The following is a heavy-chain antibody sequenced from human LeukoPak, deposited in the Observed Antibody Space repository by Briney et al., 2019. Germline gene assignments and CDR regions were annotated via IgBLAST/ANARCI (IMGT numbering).Heavy chain of an antibody. V-gene: IGHV3-30*02. CDR2: IRSDGSNK. Sequence: GGSLRLSCAASGFTSGSYGMHWVRQAPGKGLEWVTFIRSDGSNKYYADSVKGRFTISRDNAKNSLYLQMNSLRAEDTAVYYCAELGITMIGGVWGKGTTVTISS. CDR3: AELGITMIGGV. J-gene: IGHJ6*04. CDR1: GFTSGSYG. D-gene: IGHD3-10*02.